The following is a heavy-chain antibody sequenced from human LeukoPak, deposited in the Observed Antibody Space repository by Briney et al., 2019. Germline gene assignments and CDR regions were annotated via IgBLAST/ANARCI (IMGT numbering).Heavy chain of an antibody. Sequence: PGGSLRLSCAASGFTFNNYAMNWVRQAPGKGLEWVSVVSGSGGTTHYTDSVKGRFTISRDNSKNTLYPQMSSLRGEDTAMYYCVKDDYSNSWYYFASWGQGTQVTVSS. CDR2: VSGSGGTT. V-gene: IGHV3-23*01. CDR3: VKDDYSNSWYYFAS. CDR1: GFTFNNYA. D-gene: IGHD6-13*01. J-gene: IGHJ4*02.